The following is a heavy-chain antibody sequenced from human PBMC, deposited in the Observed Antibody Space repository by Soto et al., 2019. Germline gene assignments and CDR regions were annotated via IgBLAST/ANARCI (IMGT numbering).Heavy chain of an antibody. CDR1: GYTFTSYG. V-gene: IGHV1-18*01. J-gene: IGHJ4*02. CDR2: ISAYNGNT. CDR3: ARDSRITMVRGSGKRFDY. Sequence: ASVKVSCKASGYTFTSYGISWVRQAPGQGLEWMGWISAYNGNTNYAQKLQGRVTMTTDTSTSTAYMELRSLGSDDTAVYYCARDSRITMVRGSGKRFDYWGQGTLVTVSS. D-gene: IGHD3-10*01.